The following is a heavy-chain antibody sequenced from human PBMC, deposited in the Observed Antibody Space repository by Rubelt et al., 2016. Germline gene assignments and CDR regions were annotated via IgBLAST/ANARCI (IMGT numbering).Heavy chain of an antibody. D-gene: IGHD3-3*01. J-gene: IGHJ4*02. V-gene: IGHV4-59*01. CDR2: IYYSGST. CDR3: AYGVDAPVDY. Sequence: QVQLQESGPGLVKPSETLSLTCTVSGGSISSYYWSWIRQPPGKGLEWIGYIYYSGSTNYNPSLKSRVTISVDTSKNQFSLKLSSVTAADTAVDYCAYGVDAPVDYWGQGTLVTVSS. CDR1: GGSISSYY.